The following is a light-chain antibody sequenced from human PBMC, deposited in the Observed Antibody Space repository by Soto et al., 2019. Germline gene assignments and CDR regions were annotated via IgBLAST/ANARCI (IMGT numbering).Light chain of an antibody. CDR3: QQYGSSPAT. CDR1: QSISSN. V-gene: IGKV3-20*01. Sequence: EIVMTQSPATLSVSPGEGATLSCRASQSISSNLAWYQQKPGQAPRLVIFDASTRATGIPDRFSGRGSGTDFPLTISRLEPEDLAVYYCQQYGSSPATFGQGTKLEIK. CDR2: DAS. J-gene: IGKJ2*01.